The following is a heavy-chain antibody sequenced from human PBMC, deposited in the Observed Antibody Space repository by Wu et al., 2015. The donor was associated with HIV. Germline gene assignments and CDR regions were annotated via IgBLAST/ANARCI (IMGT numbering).Heavy chain of an antibody. CDR2: ITPVLGST. Sequence: QVQLVQSGAEIKKPGSSVKVSCKASRDTFKRFAITWVRQAPGQGLECMGKITPVLGSTVYTQEFQDRVAITADESTSTSYMELSSLTSEDTAVYYCAREVGAMLANWFDPWGQGTQLTVSS. J-gene: IGHJ5*02. V-gene: IGHV1-69*11. CDR3: AREVGAMLANWFDP. D-gene: IGHD3-10*01. CDR1: RDTFKRFA.